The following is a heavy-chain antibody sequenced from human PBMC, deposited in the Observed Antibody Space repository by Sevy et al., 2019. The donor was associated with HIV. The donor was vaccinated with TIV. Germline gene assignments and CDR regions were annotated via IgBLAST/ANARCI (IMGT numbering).Heavy chain of an antibody. Sequence: GGSLRLSCAATAFTFSSYDMHWVRQVAGKGLEWVSSIGLRGDTYFAGSVKGRFTISRDNVKTYLYLQMSSLRAGDTAVYYCARETAADAFDVWGQGTFVTVSS. CDR1: AFTFSSYD. D-gene: IGHD6-13*01. CDR2: IGLRGDT. V-gene: IGHV3-13*01. J-gene: IGHJ3*01. CDR3: ARETAADAFDV.